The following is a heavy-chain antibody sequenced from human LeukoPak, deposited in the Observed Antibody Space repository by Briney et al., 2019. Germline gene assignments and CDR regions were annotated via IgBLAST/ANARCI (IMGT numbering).Heavy chain of an antibody. CDR1: GGTFSSYA. J-gene: IGHJ4*02. CDR3: ARGRVLVGAKP. Sequence: SVKVSCKASGGTFSSYAISWVRQAPGQGLEWMGGIIPIFGTANYAQKFQGRVTMTRNTSISTAYMELSSLRSEDTAVYYCARGRVLVGAKPWGQGTLVTVSS. CDR2: IIPIFGTA. D-gene: IGHD1-26*01. V-gene: IGHV1-69*05.